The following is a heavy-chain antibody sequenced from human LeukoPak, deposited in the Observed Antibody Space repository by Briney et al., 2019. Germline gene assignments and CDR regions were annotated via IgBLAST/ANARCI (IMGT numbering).Heavy chain of an antibody. J-gene: IGHJ4*02. Sequence: GGSLRLSCAASGFTFTTYWLGWVRQPPGTGLEWVANIKQDGTEKYYVDSVKGRFTISRDNAKNSLYLQMNSLRAGDTAVYYCASVTYDFWSGYLVGFDYWGQGTLVTVSS. CDR2: IKQDGTEK. CDR3: ASVTYDFWSGYLVGFDY. CDR1: GFTFTTYW. V-gene: IGHV3-7*01. D-gene: IGHD3-3*01.